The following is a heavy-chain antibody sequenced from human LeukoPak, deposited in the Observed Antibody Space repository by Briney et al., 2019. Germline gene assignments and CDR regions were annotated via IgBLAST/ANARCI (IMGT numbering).Heavy chain of an antibody. V-gene: IGHV3-11*01. Sequence: PGGSLRLSCAASGFTFSDYYMSWIRQAPGKGLEWVSYISSSGSTIYYADSVKGRLTISRDNAKNSLYLQMNSLRAEDTAVYYKARTAYEILTGYSAGSDYWGQGTLVTVSS. CDR2: ISSSGSTI. CDR3: ARTAYEILTGYSAGSDY. CDR1: GFTFSDYY. J-gene: IGHJ4*02. D-gene: IGHD3-9*01.